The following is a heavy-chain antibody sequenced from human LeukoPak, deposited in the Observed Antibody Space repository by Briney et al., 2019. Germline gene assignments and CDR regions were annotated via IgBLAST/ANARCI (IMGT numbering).Heavy chain of an antibody. J-gene: IGHJ4*02. D-gene: IGHD3-22*01. CDR1: GGSISSSCYY. CDR3: ARAGDSSGYSDY. Sequence: SETLSLTCTVSGGSISSSCYYWGWIRQPPGKGLEWIGSIYYSGSTYYNPSLKSRVTISVDTSKNQFSLKLSSVTAADTAVYYCARAGDSSGYSDYWGQGTLVTVSS. CDR2: IYYSGST. V-gene: IGHV4-39*01.